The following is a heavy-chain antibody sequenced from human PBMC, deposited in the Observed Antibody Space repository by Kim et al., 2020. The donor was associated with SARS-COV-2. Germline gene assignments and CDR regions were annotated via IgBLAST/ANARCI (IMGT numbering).Heavy chain of an antibody. V-gene: IGHV1-69*13. CDR2: IIPIFGTA. Sequence: SVKVSCKASGGTFSSYAISWVRQAPGQGLEWMGGIIPIFGTANYAQKFQGRVTITADESTSTAYMELSSLRSEDTAVYYCARGGDYGDYGKYYYYMDVWGKGTTVTVSS. J-gene: IGHJ6*03. CDR1: GGTFSSYA. CDR3: ARGGDYGDYGKYYYYMDV. D-gene: IGHD4-17*01.